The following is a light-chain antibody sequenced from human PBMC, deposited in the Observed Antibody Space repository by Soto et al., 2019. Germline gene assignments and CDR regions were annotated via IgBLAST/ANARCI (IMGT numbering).Light chain of an antibody. CDR3: ASSTRDSLYV. CDR2: KVT. CDR1: SSDVGGNKY. V-gene: IGLV2-14*01. J-gene: IGLJ1*01. Sequence: QSALTQPASVSGSPGQSITISCTGTSSDVGGNKYVSWYQQYPGKVPKLLINKVTNRPSGVSYRFSGSKSGNTASLTISAPLVEDEADYFCASSTRDSLYVFGTGTRSPS.